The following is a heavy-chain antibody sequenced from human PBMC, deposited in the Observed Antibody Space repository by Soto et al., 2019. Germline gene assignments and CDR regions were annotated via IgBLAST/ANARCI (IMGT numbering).Heavy chain of an antibody. CDR1: GGSISSGDYY. Sequence: QVQLQESGPGLVKPSQTLSLTCTVSGGSISSGDYYWSWIRQPPGKGLEWIGYIYYSGSTYYNPSLKSRVTMSVDTSKNQFSLKLSSVTAADTAVYYCAREGPGYYDSRETAFDIWGQGTMVTVSS. D-gene: IGHD3-22*01. CDR3: AREGPGYYDSRETAFDI. J-gene: IGHJ3*02. CDR2: IYYSGST. V-gene: IGHV4-30-4*01.